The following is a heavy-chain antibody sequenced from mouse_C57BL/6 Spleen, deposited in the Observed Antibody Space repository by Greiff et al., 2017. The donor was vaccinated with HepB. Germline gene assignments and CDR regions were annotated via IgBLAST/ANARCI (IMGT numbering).Heavy chain of an antibody. D-gene: IGHD1-1*01. CDR3: ARTPIYYYGSSRAWFAY. CDR1: GYTFTDYY. J-gene: IGHJ3*01. CDR2: INPNNGGT. V-gene: IGHV1-26*01. Sequence: VQLQQSGPELVKPGASVKISCKASGYTFTDYYMNWVKQSHGKSLEWIGDINPNNGGTSYNQKFKGKATLTVDKSSSTAYMELRSLTSEDSAVYYCARTPIYYYGSSRAWFAYWGQGTLVTVSA.